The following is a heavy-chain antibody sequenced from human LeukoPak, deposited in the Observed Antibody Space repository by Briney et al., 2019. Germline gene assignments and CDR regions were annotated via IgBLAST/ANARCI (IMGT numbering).Heavy chain of an antibody. CDR1: GGTFSSYA. V-gene: IGHV1-69*13. D-gene: IGHD2-8*01. CDR3: AREDEANHWFDP. CDR2: IIPIFGTA. Sequence: GASVKVSCKASGGTFSSYAISWVRQAPGQGLEWMGGIIPIFGTANYAQKFQGRVTITADESTSTAYMKLSSLRSEDTAVYYCAREDEANHWFDPWGQGTLVTVSS. J-gene: IGHJ5*02.